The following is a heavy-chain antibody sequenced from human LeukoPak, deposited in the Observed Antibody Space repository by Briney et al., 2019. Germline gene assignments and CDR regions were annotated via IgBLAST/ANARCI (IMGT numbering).Heavy chain of an antibody. Sequence: GGSLRLSCAASGFTVSSNYMSWVRQAPGEGLEWVSVIYSGGSTYYADSVKGRFTISRDNSKNTLYLQMNSLRAEDTAVYYCARSQQRLFDYWGQGTLVTVSS. CDR2: IYSGGST. CDR3: ARSQQRLFDY. D-gene: IGHD6-25*01. J-gene: IGHJ4*02. CDR1: GFTVSSNY. V-gene: IGHV3-53*01.